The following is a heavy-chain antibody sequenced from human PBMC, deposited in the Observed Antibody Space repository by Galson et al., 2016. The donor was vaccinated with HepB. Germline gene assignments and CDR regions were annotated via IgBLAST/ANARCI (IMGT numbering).Heavy chain of an antibody. Sequence: SLRLSCAASGFTFDDYAMHWVRQAPGKGLEWVSGISWNSNNIGYADSVKGRFTISRDNAKNSLHLQMNSLRTEDTALYYCVKDKRDIVVVVVATLFASAFEIWGQGTMVTVSS. V-gene: IGHV3-9*01. D-gene: IGHD2-15*01. CDR3: VKDKRDIVVVVVATLFASAFEI. CDR2: ISWNSNNI. CDR1: GFTFDDYA. J-gene: IGHJ3*02.